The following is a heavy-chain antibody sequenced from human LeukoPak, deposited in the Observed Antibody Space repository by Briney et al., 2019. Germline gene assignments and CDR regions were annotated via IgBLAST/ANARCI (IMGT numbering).Heavy chain of an antibody. D-gene: IGHD5-18*01. Sequence: SETLSLTCTVSGGSISSYHWSWIRQPAGKGLEWIGRIYTSGSTNYNPSLKSRVTMSVDTSKNQFSLKLSSVTAADTAVYYCAREGRGYSYGYSPPGFDPWGQGTLVTVSS. CDR1: GGSISSYH. CDR3: AREGRGYSYGYSPPGFDP. V-gene: IGHV4-4*07. J-gene: IGHJ5*02. CDR2: IYTSGST.